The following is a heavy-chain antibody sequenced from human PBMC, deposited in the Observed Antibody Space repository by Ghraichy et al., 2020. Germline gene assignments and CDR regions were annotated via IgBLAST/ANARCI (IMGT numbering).Heavy chain of an antibody. D-gene: IGHD3-3*01. V-gene: IGHV1-24*01. CDR1: GYTLTELS. CDR2: FDPEDGET. J-gene: IGHJ3*02. Sequence: ASVKVSCKVSGYTLTELSMHWVRQAPGKGLEWMGGFDPEDGETIYAQKFQGRVTMTEDTSTDTAYMELSSLRSEDTAVYYCATAQEWLNPQGRGAFDIWGQGTMVTVSS. CDR3: ATAQEWLNPQGRGAFDI.